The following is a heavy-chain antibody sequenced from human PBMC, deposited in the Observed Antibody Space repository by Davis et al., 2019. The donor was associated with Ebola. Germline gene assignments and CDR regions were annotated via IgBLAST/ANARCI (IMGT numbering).Heavy chain of an antibody. CDR1: GFTFSSYG. D-gene: IGHD3-3*01. Sequence: GESLKISCAASGFTFSSYGMHWVSQAPGKGLEWVAVISYDGSNKYYADSVKGRFTISRDNSKNTLYLQMNSLRAEDTAVYYCAKGVRALDWYFDLWGRGTLVTVSS. V-gene: IGHV3-30*18. J-gene: IGHJ2*01. CDR2: ISYDGSNK. CDR3: AKGVRALDWYFDL.